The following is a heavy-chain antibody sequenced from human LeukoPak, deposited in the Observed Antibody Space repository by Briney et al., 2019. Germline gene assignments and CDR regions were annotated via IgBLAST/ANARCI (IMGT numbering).Heavy chain of an antibody. CDR1: GGSFSGYY. V-gene: IGHV4-34*01. D-gene: IGHD3-22*01. CDR3: ARGGNYDSNGHRGWFDP. CDR2: INHSGST. J-gene: IGHJ5*02. Sequence: PSETLSLTCAVYGGSFSGYYWSWIRQPPGKGLEWIGEINHSGSTNYNPSLKSRVTISVDTSKNQFSLKLSSVTAADTAVYYCARGGNYDSNGHRGWFDPWGQGTLVTVSS.